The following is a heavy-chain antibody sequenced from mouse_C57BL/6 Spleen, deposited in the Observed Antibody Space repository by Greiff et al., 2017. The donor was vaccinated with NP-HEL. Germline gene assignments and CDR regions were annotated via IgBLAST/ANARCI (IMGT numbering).Heavy chain of an antibody. J-gene: IGHJ4*01. CDR3: AREIAMDY. V-gene: IGHV5-4*01. CDR1: GFTFSSYA. Sequence: EVKVVESGGGLVKPGGSLKLSCAASGFTFSSYAMSWVRQTPEKRLEWVATISDGGSYTYYPDNVKGRFTISRDNAKNNLYLQMSHLKSEDTAMYYCAREIAMDYWGQGTSVTVSS. CDR2: ISDGGSYT.